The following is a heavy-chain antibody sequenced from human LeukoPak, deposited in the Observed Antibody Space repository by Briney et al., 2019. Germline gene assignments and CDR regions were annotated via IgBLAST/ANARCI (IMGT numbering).Heavy chain of an antibody. CDR2: ITGSGGST. CDR3: AREVTTVYDY. D-gene: IGHD4-11*01. CDR1: GFTFSTYV. J-gene: IGHJ4*02. V-gene: IGHV3-23*01. Sequence: PGGSLRLSCAAFGFTFSTYVMSWVRQAPGKGLEWVSAITGSGGSTYYADSVKGRFTISRDNSKNTLYLQMNSLRAEDTAVYYCAREVTTVYDYWGQGTLVTVSS.